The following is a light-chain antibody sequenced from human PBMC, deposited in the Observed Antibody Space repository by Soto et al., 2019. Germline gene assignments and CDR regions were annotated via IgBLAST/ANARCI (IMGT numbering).Light chain of an antibody. CDR3: QQYKDYPYT. J-gene: IGKJ2*01. V-gene: IGKV1-5*01. CDR2: DAS. CDR1: QRVDRW. Sequence: DIQMTQSPATLSASVGDRVTITCRASQRVDRWLAWYQQKPGQAPKLLISDASTFESGGPCRFSGSGSVTEFTLTITSLQPDDFRTYYCQQYKDYPYTLGKGTKVDI.